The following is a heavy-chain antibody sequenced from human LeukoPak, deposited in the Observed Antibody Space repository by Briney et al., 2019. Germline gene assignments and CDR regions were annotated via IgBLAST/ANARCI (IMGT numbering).Heavy chain of an antibody. Sequence: GGSLRLSCAASGFTFSSYWMSWVRQAPGKGLEWVSAISGSGGSTYYADFVKGRFTISRDNSKNTLYLQMNSLRAEDTAIYYCVRVGSGWYGDSWGQGTLVTVSS. J-gene: IGHJ4*02. CDR2: ISGSGGST. V-gene: IGHV3-23*01. CDR1: GFTFSSYW. CDR3: VRVGSGWYGDS. D-gene: IGHD6-19*01.